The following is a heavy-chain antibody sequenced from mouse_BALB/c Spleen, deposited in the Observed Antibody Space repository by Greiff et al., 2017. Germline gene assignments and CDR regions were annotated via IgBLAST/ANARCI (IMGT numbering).Heavy chain of an antibody. J-gene: IGHJ4*01. CDR1: GYSITSDYA. V-gene: IGHV3-2*02. Sequence: EVKLMESGPGLVKPSQSLSLTCTVTGYSITSDYAWNWIRQFPGNKLEWMGYISYSGSTSYNPSLKSRISITRDTSKNQFFLQLNSVTTEDTATYYCARSRYRYDGYAMDYWGQGTSVTVSS. D-gene: IGHD2-14*01. CDR2: ISYSGST. CDR3: ARSRYRYDGYAMDY.